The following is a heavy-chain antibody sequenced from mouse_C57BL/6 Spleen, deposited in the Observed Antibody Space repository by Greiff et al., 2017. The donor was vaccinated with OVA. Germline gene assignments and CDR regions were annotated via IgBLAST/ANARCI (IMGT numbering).Heavy chain of an antibody. CDR2: IYPGSGST. CDR1: GYTFTSYW. Sequence: QVQLQQPGAELVKPGASVKMSCPASGYTFTSYWLTWVKQRPGQGLEWIGDIYPGSGSTTYNEQFQSKATLTVDTSSSTAYMQLSSLTSEDSAVYYCARRGLPRYFEVWGTGTTVTVSS. J-gene: IGHJ1*03. V-gene: IGHV1-55*01. D-gene: IGHD2-1*01. CDR3: ARRGLPRYFEV.